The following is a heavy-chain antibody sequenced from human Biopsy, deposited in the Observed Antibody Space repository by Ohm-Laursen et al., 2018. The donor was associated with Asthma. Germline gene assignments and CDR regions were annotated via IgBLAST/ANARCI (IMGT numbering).Heavy chain of an antibody. J-gene: IGHJ3*01. CDR3: ARDALHDNSAYIGDAFDF. CDR1: GYTFINYA. CDR2: INAGNGNT. Sequence: ASVKVSCKASGYTFINYAIHWVRQAPGQRLEWMGWINAGNGNTKYSQKFQGRVTITRDTSASTAYMDLSSLRSEDTAVYYCARDALHDNSAYIGDAFDFWGQGTMVTVPS. D-gene: IGHD3-22*01. V-gene: IGHV1-3*01.